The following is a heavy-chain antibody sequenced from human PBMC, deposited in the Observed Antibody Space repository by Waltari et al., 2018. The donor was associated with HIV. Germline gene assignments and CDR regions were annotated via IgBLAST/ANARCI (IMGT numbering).Heavy chain of an antibody. CDR2: ISYDGSKK. CDR1: GFTFRSYG. D-gene: IGHD3-10*01. J-gene: IGHJ4*02. V-gene: IGHV3-30*18. Sequence: QVQLFESGGGVVQPGRSLRLSCAAPGFTFRSYGMHGVRQAPGKGLDWVAVISYDGSKKYYADSVKGRFTISRDNSKNTLYLQMNSLRAEDTAVYYCAKGRGIDYWGQGTLVTVSS. CDR3: AKGRGIDY.